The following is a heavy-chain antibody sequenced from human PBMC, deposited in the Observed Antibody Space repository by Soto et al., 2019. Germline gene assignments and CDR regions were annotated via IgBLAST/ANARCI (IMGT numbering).Heavy chain of an antibody. CDR1: GDTFTFYS. CDR3: ASSYGSGYRAFDY. V-gene: IGHV1-69*02. Sequence: QVQLVQSGAEVKKPGSSVRVSCKASGDTFTFYSINWVRQAPGLGLEWMGRINPILSMSNYAQRFQGRVTMTADKSTSTAYMGLSSLRSEDTAMYYCASSYGSGYRAFDYWGKGARVPVSS. D-gene: IGHD3-10*01. CDR2: INPILSMS. J-gene: IGHJ4*02.